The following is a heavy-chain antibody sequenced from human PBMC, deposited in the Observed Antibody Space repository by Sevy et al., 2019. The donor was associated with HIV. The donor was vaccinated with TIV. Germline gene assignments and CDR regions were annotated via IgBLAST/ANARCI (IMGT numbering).Heavy chain of an antibody. J-gene: IGHJ4*02. D-gene: IGHD2-8*01. CDR3: AREEGTKPHDY. V-gene: IGHV3-23*01. Sequence: GESLKISCAASGFTFSKYSMSWVRQPPGKGLEWVSTLSFGCGEINYADSVKGRFTISRDNSKSSVYLQMNNLRPEDTAGYYRAREEGTKPHDYWGQGTLVTVSS. CDR2: LSFGCGEI. CDR1: GFTFSKYS.